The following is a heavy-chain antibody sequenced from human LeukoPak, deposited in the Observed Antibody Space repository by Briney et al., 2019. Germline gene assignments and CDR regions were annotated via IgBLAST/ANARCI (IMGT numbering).Heavy chain of an antibody. V-gene: IGHV1-69*01. CDR3: ARGDAPPPYYYYGMDV. Sequence: SVTVSFTSSAGTFSIYAFSWVRQPPGQGLEWMGGIFTIFGTANKAHKVQGRVTITADESTSTAYMELSSLRSEDPAVYYCARGDAPPPYYYYGMDVWGQGTTVTVSS. D-gene: IGHD2-2*01. CDR1: AGTFSIYA. CDR2: IFTIFGTA. J-gene: IGHJ6*02.